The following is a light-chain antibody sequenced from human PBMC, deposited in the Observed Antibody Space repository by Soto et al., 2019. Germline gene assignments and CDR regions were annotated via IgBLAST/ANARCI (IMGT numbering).Light chain of an antibody. CDR1: ISNIGTNS. CDR3: AAWDDSLNGPL. Sequence: QSVLTQPPSASGTPGQRVTISCSGNISNIGTNSVHWYQHLPGTAPKLLIYIDSQRPSGVPDRFSGSKSGTSASLAISGLQSEDEASYFCAAWDDSLNGPLFGTATKLTVL. V-gene: IGLV1-44*01. CDR2: IDS. J-gene: IGLJ1*01.